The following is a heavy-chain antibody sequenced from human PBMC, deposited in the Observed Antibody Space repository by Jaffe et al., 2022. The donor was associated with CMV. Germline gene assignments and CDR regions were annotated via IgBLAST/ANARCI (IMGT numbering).Heavy chain of an antibody. CDR2: IRSKANSYAT. J-gene: IGHJ4*02. D-gene: IGHD3-10*01. CDR3: TFAFYGSGSYPYYFDY. CDR1: GFTFSGSA. Sequence: EVQLVESGGGLVQPGGSLKLSCAASGFTFSGSAMHWVRQASGKGLEWVGRIRSKANSYATAYAASVKGRFTISRDDSKNTAYLQMNSLKTEDTAVYYCTFAFYGSGSYPYYFDYWGQGTLVTVSS. V-gene: IGHV3-73*01.